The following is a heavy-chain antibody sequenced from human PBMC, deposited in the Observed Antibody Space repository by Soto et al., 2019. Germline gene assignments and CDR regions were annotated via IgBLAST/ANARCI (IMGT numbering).Heavy chain of an antibody. V-gene: IGHV1-18*01. J-gene: IGHJ6*02. CDR1: GYIFVNYG. CDR2: ISTYSGNT. CDR3: AMVDNYVTPTPQDV. Sequence: QVQLVQSGDEVRKPGSSVKVSCKASGYIFVNYGIAWVRQAPGQGLEWMGWISTYSGNTHYASKVQGRLTMTTDTSTSTACLDLGSLTSDDTAVYYCAMVDNYVTPTPQDVWGQGTTVTVSS. D-gene: IGHD3-16*01.